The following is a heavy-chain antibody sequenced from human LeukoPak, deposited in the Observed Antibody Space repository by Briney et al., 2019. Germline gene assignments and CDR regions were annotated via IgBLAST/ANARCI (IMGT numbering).Heavy chain of an antibody. Sequence: PGGSLRLSCAASGFTFSSYAMSWVRQAPGKGLEWVSAISGSGGSTYYADSVKGRFTISRDNAKNSLYLQMNSLRAEDTAVYYCASARAGIAANYMDVWGKGTTVTVSS. J-gene: IGHJ6*03. CDR3: ASARAGIAANYMDV. V-gene: IGHV3-23*01. CDR1: GFTFSSYA. CDR2: ISGSGGST. D-gene: IGHD6-13*01.